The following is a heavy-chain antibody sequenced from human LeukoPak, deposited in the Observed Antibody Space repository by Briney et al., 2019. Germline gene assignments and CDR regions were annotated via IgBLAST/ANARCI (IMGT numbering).Heavy chain of an antibody. J-gene: IGHJ4*02. CDR2: ISITGINI. D-gene: IGHD3-22*01. CDR3: ARGHYYDTSGYYYLDF. Sequence: PGGSLRLSCAASGFTFSTSTMNWVRQAPGKGLEWVSSISITGINIYYADSVKGRFTISRDNARTSLYLQMKSLRAEDTACYYFARGHYYDTSGYYYLDFWGQGTLVTVSS. CDR1: GFTFSTST. V-gene: IGHV3-21*01.